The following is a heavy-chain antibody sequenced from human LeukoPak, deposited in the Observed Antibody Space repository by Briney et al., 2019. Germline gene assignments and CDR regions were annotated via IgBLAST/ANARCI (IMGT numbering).Heavy chain of an antibody. CDR1: GFTFSSYS. CDR2: ISSSSSYI. V-gene: IGHV3-21*01. CDR3: AREQLLWFGELLPRGWFDP. Sequence: GGSLRLSCAASGFTFSSYSMNWVRQAPGKGLEWVSSISSSSSYIYYADSVKGRFTISRDNSKNTLYLQMNSLRAEDTAVYYCAREQLLWFGELLPRGWFDPWGQGTLVTVSS. J-gene: IGHJ5*02. D-gene: IGHD3-10*01.